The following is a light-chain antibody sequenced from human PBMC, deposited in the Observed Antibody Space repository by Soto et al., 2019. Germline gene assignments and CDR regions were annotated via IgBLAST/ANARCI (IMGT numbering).Light chain of an antibody. CDR2: GAS. CDR3: QQYGGSPPYT. Sequence: EIVLTQSPGTLSLSPGERATLSCRASQSVSSNYLAWYQQKPGQAPRLLIYGASSRATGIPDRFSGSGSVTDFTLTVSRLEPEDFAVYYCQQYGGSPPYTFCQGTKLEIK. J-gene: IGKJ2*01. CDR1: QSVSSNY. V-gene: IGKV3-20*01.